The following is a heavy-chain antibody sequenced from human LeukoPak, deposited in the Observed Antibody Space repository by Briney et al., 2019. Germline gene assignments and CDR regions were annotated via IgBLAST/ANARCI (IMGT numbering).Heavy chain of an antibody. D-gene: IGHD2-2*01. CDR2: IYYSGST. Sequence: SETLSLTCTVSGGSISSSSYYWGWIRQPPGKGLEWIGRIYYSGSTYYNPSLKSRVTTSVDTSTNQFSLKLSSVTAADTAVYYCARHSVVPAAIWFDPRGQGTLVTVSS. V-gene: IGHV4-39*01. CDR3: ARHSVVPAAIWFDP. J-gene: IGHJ5*02. CDR1: GGSISSSSYY.